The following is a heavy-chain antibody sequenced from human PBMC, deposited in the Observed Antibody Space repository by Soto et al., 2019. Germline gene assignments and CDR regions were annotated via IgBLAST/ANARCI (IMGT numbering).Heavy chain of an antibody. Sequence: PGGSLRLSCAASGFTFSSYSMNWVRQAPGKGLEWVSYISSSSSTIYYADSVKGRFTISRDNAKKSLYLQMNSLRDEDTAVYYCARDEYSSSWPAFDYWGQGTLVTVSS. V-gene: IGHV3-48*02. J-gene: IGHJ4*02. CDR2: ISSSSSTI. CDR1: GFTFSSYS. CDR3: ARDEYSSSWPAFDY. D-gene: IGHD6-13*01.